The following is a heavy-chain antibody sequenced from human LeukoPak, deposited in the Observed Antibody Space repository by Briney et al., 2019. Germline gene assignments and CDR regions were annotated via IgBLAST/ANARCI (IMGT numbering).Heavy chain of an antibody. V-gene: IGHV1-2*02. CDR3: ARCLTMVRGVIIPHFDH. CDR1: GYTFTGYY. CDR2: INPNSGGT. Sequence: ASVKVSCKASGYTFTGYYMHWVRQAPGQGLEWMGWINPNSGGTNYAQKFQGRVTMTRDTSISTAYMELSRLRSDDTAVYYCARCLTMVRGVIIPHFDHWGQGTLVTVSS. J-gene: IGHJ4*02. D-gene: IGHD3-10*01.